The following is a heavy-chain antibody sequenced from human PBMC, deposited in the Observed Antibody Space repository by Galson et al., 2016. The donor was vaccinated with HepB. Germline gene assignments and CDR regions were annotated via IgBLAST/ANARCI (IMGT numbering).Heavy chain of an antibody. V-gene: IGHV3-9*01. J-gene: IGHJ6*02. D-gene: IGHD4-11*01. Sequence: PLRLSCAASGFSFDDYAMHWVRQVPGKGLEWVSGISWNGGTTGYADSVKGRFAISRDNAKNYLYLQMNSMRAEETALYHCAKVQGYSNYGGMDVWGQGTTVTVSS. CDR2: ISWNGGTT. CDR3: AKVQGYSNYGGMDV. CDR1: GFSFDDYA.